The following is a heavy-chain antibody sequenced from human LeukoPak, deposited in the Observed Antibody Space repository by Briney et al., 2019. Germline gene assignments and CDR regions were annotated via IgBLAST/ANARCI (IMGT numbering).Heavy chain of an antibody. D-gene: IGHD2-15*01. CDR3: AKDPDIVVVVAAWYNWFDP. V-gene: IGHV3-23*01. CDR2: ISGSGGST. CDR1: GFTFSSYA. J-gene: IGHJ5*02. Sequence: GGSLSLSCAPSGFTFSSYAMRWARQAPGKGLEWVSAISGSGGSTYYADSVKGRFTISRDNSKNTLYLQMNSLRAEDTAVYYCAKDPDIVVVVAAWYNWFDPWGQGTLVTVSS.